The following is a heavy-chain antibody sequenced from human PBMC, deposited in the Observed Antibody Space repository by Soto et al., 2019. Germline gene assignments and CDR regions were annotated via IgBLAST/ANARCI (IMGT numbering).Heavy chain of an antibody. V-gene: IGHV3-66*01. CDR2: IYSGGST. J-gene: IGHJ3*02. Sequence: GVSLRLSCAASGFTVSSNYMSWVRQAPGKGLEWVSVIYSGGSTYYADSVKGRFTISRDNSKNTLYLQMNSLRAEDTAVYYCARVAAAGQSDAFDIWGQGTMVNVSS. CDR3: ARVAAAGQSDAFDI. CDR1: GFTVSSNY. D-gene: IGHD6-13*01.